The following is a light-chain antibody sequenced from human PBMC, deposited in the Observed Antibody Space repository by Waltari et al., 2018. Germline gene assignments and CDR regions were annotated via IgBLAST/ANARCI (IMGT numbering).Light chain of an antibody. CDR1: QSVGSY. J-gene: IGKJ2*01. CDR3: QQRSNWTPHT. CDR2: DAS. Sequence: EIVLTQSPATLSLSPGDTATLSCRASQSVGSYLAWYQQKPVQPPRLLIYDASNRATGVPARFRGSGSGTEFTLTISSLEAEDFAVYYCQQRSNWTPHTFGQGARLEIK. V-gene: IGKV3-11*01.